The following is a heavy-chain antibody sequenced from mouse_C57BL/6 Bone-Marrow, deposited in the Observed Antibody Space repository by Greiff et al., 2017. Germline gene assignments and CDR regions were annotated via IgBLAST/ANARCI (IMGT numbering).Heavy chain of an antibody. V-gene: IGHV1-39*01. J-gene: IGHJ2*01. CDR1: GYSFTDYN. CDR2: INPNYGTT. Sequence: VHVKQSGPELVKPGASVKISCKASGYSFTDYNMNWVKQSNGKSLEWIGVINPNYGTTSYNQKFKGKATLTVDQSSSTAYMQLNSLTSEDSAVYYCASRGYDGYYEDYFDYWGQGTTLTVSS. CDR3: ASRGYDGYYEDYFDY. D-gene: IGHD2-3*01.